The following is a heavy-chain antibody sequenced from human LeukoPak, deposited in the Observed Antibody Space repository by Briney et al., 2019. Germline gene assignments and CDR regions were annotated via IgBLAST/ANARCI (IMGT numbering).Heavy chain of an antibody. CDR1: GFTFSNNA. CDR2: ISGSGGST. Sequence: PGGSLRLSCAASGFTFSNNAMSWVRQAPGKGLEWVSTISGSGGSTYYADSVKGRFTISRDNSKNTLYLQINSLRAEDTALYYCAKGEDSSGWYPSYFDYWGQGTLVTVSS. D-gene: IGHD6-19*01. CDR3: AKGEDSSGWYPSYFDY. J-gene: IGHJ4*02. V-gene: IGHV3-23*01.